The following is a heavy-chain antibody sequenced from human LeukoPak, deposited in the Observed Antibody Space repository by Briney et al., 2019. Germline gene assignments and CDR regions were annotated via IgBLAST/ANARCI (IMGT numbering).Heavy chain of an antibody. Sequence: SETLSLTCTVSGGSISSGGYYWSWIRQHPGKGLEWIGYIYYSGSTYYNPSLKSRVTISVDTSKSQFSLKLSSVTAADTAVYCCARGSGWYPNYFDYWGQGTLVTVSS. J-gene: IGHJ4*02. CDR2: IYYSGST. CDR1: GGSISSGGYY. CDR3: ARGSGWYPNYFDY. V-gene: IGHV4-31*03. D-gene: IGHD6-19*01.